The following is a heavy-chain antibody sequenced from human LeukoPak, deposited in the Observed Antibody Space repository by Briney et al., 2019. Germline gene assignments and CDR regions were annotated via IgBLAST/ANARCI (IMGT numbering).Heavy chain of an antibody. CDR3: AKRYGLGSSPFDY. Sequence: GGSLRLSCAASGFTFSSYAMSWVRQAPGRGLEWVSGISGSGTITLYADSVKGRFAISRDNSKNTLYLQMNSLRGDDTAVYSCAKRYGLGSSPFDYWGQGALVTVSS. D-gene: IGHD3-10*01. J-gene: IGHJ4*02. CDR2: ISGSGTIT. V-gene: IGHV3-23*01. CDR1: GFTFSSYA.